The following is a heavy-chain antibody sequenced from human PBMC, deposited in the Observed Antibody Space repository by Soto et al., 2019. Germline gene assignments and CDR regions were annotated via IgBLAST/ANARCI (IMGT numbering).Heavy chain of an antibody. Sequence: QVQLVQSGAEVKKPGASVKVSCKASGYTFTSYAMHWVRQAPGQRLEWMGWINAGNGNTKYSQKFQGRVTITRDTSASTAYMEPSSLRSEDTAVYYCAILGIAVAGTEDYWGQGTLVTGSS. V-gene: IGHV1-3*01. J-gene: IGHJ4*02. D-gene: IGHD6-19*01. CDR2: INAGNGNT. CDR1: GYTFTSYA. CDR3: AILGIAVAGTEDY.